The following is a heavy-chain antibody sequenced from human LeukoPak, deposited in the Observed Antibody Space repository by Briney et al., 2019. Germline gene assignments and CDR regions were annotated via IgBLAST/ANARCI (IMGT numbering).Heavy chain of an antibody. D-gene: IGHD3-10*01. CDR2: INAGNGNT. V-gene: IGHV1-3*01. CDR3: ARDYGGFGEFYWFDP. J-gene: IGHJ5*02. Sequence: ASVTVSCKASGYTFTSYAMHWVRQAPGQRLEWMGWINAGNGNTKYSQKFQGRVTITRDTSASTAYMELSSLRSEDTAVYYCARDYGGFGEFYWFDPWGQGTLVTVSS. CDR1: GYTFTSYA.